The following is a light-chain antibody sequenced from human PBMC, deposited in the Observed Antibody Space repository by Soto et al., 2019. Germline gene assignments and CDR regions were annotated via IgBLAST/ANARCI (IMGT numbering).Light chain of an antibody. CDR1: ISNIWAGYD. J-gene: IGLJ1*01. CDR3: QSYDSSLSGLYV. V-gene: IGLV1-40*01. Sequence: QSVLTHPPSVSWAPGHRFTISFTGSISNIWAGYDVHWYQQLPGTAPKLLIYGNSNRPSGVPDRFYGSKSGTSASLAITGLQAEDEADYYCQSYDSSLSGLYVFGTWTKVTVL. CDR2: GNS.